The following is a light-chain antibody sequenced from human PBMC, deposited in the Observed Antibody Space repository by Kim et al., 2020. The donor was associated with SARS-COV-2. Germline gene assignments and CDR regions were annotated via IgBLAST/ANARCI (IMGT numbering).Light chain of an antibody. CDR1: QSISSW. V-gene: IGKV1D-12*01. CDR3: QQANSFPIT. CDR2: AAS. J-gene: IGKJ5*01. Sequence: ASVGDRVTITYRANQSISSWLDWYQQKPGKAPKLLIYAASSLQSGVPSRFSGSGSGTDFTLTISSLQPEDFATYYCQQANSFPITFGQGTRLEIK.